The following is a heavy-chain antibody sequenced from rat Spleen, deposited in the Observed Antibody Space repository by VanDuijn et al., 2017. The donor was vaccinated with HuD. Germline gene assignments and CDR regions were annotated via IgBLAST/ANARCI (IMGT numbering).Heavy chain of an antibody. CDR2: MRYNGDT. CDR3: TRDLRDYGGDWLAF. Sequence: QVQLKESGPGLVQPSQTLSLTCTVSGFSLTSYAVHWVRQPPGKGLEWMGRMRYNGDTSYNSALKSRLSISRDTSKNQVFLKMNSLQTDDTGTYFCTRDLRDYGGDWLAFWGQGVMVTVSS. CDR1: GFSLTSYA. D-gene: IGHD1-11*01. J-gene: IGHJ2*01. V-gene: IGHV2-63*01.